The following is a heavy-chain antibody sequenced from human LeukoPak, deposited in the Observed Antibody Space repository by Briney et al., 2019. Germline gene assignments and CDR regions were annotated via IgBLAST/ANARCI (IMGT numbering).Heavy chain of an antibody. CDR3: ARFRREHVRNSSGYLSNINHDAFDI. CDR2: IYYSGST. V-gene: IGHV4-39*07. Sequence: SETLSLTCTVSGGSISSSGYYWGWIRQPPGKGLEWIGSIYYSGSTYYNPSLKSRVTISVDTSKNQFSLKLSSVTAADTAVYYCARFRREHVRNSSGYLSNINHDAFDIWGQGTMVTVSS. CDR1: GGSISSSGYY. D-gene: IGHD3-22*01. J-gene: IGHJ3*02.